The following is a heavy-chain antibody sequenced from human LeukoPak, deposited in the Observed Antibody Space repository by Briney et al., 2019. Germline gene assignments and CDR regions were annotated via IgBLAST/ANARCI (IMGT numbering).Heavy chain of an antibody. D-gene: IGHD2-15*01. CDR2: ISGSGGGT. J-gene: IGHJ4*02. CDR1: GFTFSSYA. V-gene: IGHV3-23*01. Sequence: GGSLRLSCAASGFTFSSYAMSWVRQAPGKGLEWVSAISGSGGGTYYADSVKGRFTISRDNSKNTLYLQMNSLRAEDTAVYYCAKAGCSGGSCYLDYWGQGTLVTVSS. CDR3: AKAGCSGGSCYLDY.